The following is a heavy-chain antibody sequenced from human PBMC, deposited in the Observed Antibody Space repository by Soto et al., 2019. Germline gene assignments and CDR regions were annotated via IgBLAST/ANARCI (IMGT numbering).Heavy chain of an antibody. V-gene: IGHV4-59*01. CDR2: IYYSGST. CDR1: GGSISSYY. J-gene: IGHJ5*02. CDR3: ARGATVTQWVRNWFDP. D-gene: IGHD4-4*01. Sequence: SETLSLTCTVSGGSISSYYWSWIRQPPGKGLEWIGYIYYSGSTNYNPSLKSRVTISVDTSKNQFSLKLSSVTAADTAVYYCARGATVTQWVRNWFDPWGQGTLVTVSS.